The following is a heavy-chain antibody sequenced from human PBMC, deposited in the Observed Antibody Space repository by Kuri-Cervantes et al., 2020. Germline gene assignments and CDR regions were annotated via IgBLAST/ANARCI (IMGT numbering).Heavy chain of an antibody. J-gene: IGHJ4*02. D-gene: IGHD6-13*01. CDR3: ARLAAGSAYSYFDY. V-gene: IGHV4-39*07. CDR2: IYYSGST. CDR1: GGSISSSSYY. Sequence: SETLSLTCTVSGGSISSSSYYWGWIRHPPGKGLEWIGSIYYSGSTYYNPSLKSRVTISVDTSKNQFSLKLSSVTAADTAVYYCARLAAGSAYSYFDYWGQGTLVTVSS.